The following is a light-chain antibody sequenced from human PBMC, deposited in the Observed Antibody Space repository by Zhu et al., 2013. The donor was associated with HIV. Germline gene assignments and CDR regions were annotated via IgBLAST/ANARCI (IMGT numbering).Light chain of an antibody. Sequence: EVVLTQSPATLSLSPGERVTLSCRASQSVSRYLAWYQQKSGQAPRLLIYDASNRASGIPARFSGSGSGTDFTLTISSLEPEDFAVYYCQQYGSSRSWTFGQGTTVEIK. CDR1: QSVSRY. CDR2: DAS. J-gene: IGKJ1*01. CDR3: QQYGSSRSWT. V-gene: IGKV3-11*01.